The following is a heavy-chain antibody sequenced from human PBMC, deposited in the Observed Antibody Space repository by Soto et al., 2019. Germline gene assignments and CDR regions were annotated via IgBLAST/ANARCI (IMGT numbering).Heavy chain of an antibody. D-gene: IGHD1-26*01. CDR1: GYIFTNYG. CDR3: ARSGSSDFDGFDM. J-gene: IGHJ3*02. Sequence: QVQLVQSGAEVKKPGASVKVSCKASGYIFTNYGLIWVRQAPGQGLEWMGWISPYNGDTKYAQNLQGRVTMTKDTSTSTAYMELRGLRSDDTTMYYCARSGSSDFDGFDMWGQGTMVTVSS. CDR2: ISPYNGDT. V-gene: IGHV1-18*01.